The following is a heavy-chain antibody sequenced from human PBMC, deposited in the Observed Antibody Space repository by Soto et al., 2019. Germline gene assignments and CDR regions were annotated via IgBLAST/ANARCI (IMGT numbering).Heavy chain of an antibody. J-gene: IGHJ4*02. CDR1: GYTFTNYH. CDR2: ISAYNGNT. V-gene: IGHV1-18*01. Sequence: QVQLVQSGAEVKKPGASVKVSCKASGYTFTNYHISWVRQAPGQGLECMGWISAYNGNTNYAQKLQGRVTMTTDTPPRTAYMELSSLRSDDTAVYYCARDGPPSDYWGPETLVTVSS. CDR3: ARDGPPSDY.